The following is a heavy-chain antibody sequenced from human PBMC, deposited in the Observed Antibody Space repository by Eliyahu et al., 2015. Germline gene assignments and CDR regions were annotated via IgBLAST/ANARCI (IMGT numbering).Heavy chain of an antibody. CDR1: GFSLSTSGMC. J-gene: IGHJ6*02. CDR2: IDWDDDK. V-gene: IGHV2-70*15. Sequence: QVTLRESGPALVKPTQTLTLTCTFSGFSLSTSGMCVSWIRQPPGKALEWLARIDWDDDKYYSTSLKTRLTISKDTSKNQVVLTMTNMDPVDTATYYCARIQVTIFGVVMDVWGQGTTVTVSS. D-gene: IGHD3-3*01. CDR3: ARIQVTIFGVVMDV.